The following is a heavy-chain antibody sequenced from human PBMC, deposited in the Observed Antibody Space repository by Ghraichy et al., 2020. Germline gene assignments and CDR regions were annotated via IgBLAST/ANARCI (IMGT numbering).Heavy chain of an antibody. J-gene: IGHJ6*02. Sequence: GGSLRLSCVASGFSSSSYWMHWVRHAPGKGLLWVSRVNGDGSSTTYADSVKGRFTISRDIAKNTVYLQMNSLRAEDTAVYYCARDVFYFGPGSYSRMDVWGQGTTVTVSS. CDR2: VNGDGSST. V-gene: IGHV3-74*01. D-gene: IGHD3-10*01. CDR3: ARDVFYFGPGSYSRMDV. CDR1: GFSSSSYW.